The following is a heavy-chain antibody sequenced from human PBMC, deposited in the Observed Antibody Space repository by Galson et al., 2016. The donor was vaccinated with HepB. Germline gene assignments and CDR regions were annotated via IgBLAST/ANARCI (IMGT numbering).Heavy chain of an antibody. CDR3: ARAWPHCGEATCEPNW. J-gene: IGHJ4*02. CDR1: GFTFSSYA. Sequence: SLRLSCAASGFTFSSYAMHWVRQAPGKGLEWVAVISSDGSTKYYADSVKGRFTISRDYSKKMVYLQMDGLRVEDTAVYYCARAWPHCGEATCEPNWWGQGILVTVSS. D-gene: IGHD2-21*01. CDR2: ISSDGSTK. V-gene: IGHV3-30-3*01.